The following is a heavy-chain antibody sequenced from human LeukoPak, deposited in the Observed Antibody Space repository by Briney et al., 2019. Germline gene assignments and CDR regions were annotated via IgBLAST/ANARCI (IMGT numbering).Heavy chain of an antibody. V-gene: IGHV3-21*01. CDR1: GFTFSSFT. D-gene: IGHD2-2*01. CDR2: IISSGSYI. J-gene: IGHJ6*02. CDR3: ARDDGYCSRNDCYYYGLDV. Sequence: GGSLRLSCAASGFTFSSFTMNWVRQAPGKGLEWLSSIISSGSYIYSADSVKGRFTISRDNAKNSLHLQMNSLRAEDTAVYYCARDDGYCSRNDCYYYGLDVWGQGTTVTVSS.